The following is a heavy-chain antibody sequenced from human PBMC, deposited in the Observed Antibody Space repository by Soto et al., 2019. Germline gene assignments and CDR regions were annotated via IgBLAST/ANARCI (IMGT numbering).Heavy chain of an antibody. D-gene: IGHD2-21*02. V-gene: IGHV4-39*01. CDR2: IYYSGST. J-gene: IGHJ1*01. CDR1: GGSISSSSYY. CDR3: ARIDIVVVTAPYFGYFQH. Sequence: SETLSLTCTVSGGSISSSSYYWGWIRQPPGKGLEWIGSIYYSGSTYYNPSLKSRVTISVDTSKNQFSLKLSSVTAADTAVYYCARIDIVVVTAPYFGYFQHWGQGTLVPVSS.